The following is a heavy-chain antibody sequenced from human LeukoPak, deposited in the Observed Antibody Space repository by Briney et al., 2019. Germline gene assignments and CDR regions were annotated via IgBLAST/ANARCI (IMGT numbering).Heavy chain of an antibody. CDR1: GGSFSGYY. V-gene: IGHV4-34*01. CDR3: ARVMVGSSSYNWSEP. D-gene: IGHD6-13*01. CDR2: INHSGST. J-gene: IGHJ5*02. Sequence: SETLSLTCAVYGGSFSGYYWSWIRQPPGKGLEWIGEINHSGSTNYNPSLKSRVTISVDTSKNQFSLKLSSVTAADTAVYYCARVMVGSSSYNWSEPGGHGTRVNVAS.